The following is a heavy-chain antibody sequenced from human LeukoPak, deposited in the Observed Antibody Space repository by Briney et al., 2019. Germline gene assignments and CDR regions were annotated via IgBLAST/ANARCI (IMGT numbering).Heavy chain of an antibody. CDR1: GGSVNSGSYY. V-gene: IGHV4-61*01. J-gene: IGHJ4*02. CDR2: IYYSGST. Sequence: SETLSLTCTVSGGSVNSGSYYWGWIRQPPGEGLEWIGYIYYSGSTNYNPSLKSRVTISVDTSKNQFSLKLSSVTAADTAVYYCAREGYYDSSGYTHWGQGTLVTVSS. D-gene: IGHD3-22*01. CDR3: AREGYYDSSGYTH.